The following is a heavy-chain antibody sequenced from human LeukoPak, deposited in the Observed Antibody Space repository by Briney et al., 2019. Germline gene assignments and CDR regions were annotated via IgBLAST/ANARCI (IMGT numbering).Heavy chain of an antibody. D-gene: IGHD6-13*01. Sequence: SETLSLTCTVSGGSISSYYWSWLRQPPGKGLEWIGYIYYSGSTNYNPSLKSRVTISVDKSKNQFSLKLSSVTAADTAVYYCARVGSSSWYPTYYFDYWGQGTLVTVSS. V-gene: IGHV4-59*12. CDR2: IYYSGST. CDR3: ARVGSSSWYPTYYFDY. J-gene: IGHJ4*02. CDR1: GGSISSYY.